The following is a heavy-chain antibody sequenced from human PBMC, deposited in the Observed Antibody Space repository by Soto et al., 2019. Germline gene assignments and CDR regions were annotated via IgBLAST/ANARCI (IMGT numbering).Heavy chain of an antibody. Sequence: QVQLVESGGGVVQPGRSLRLSCAASGFTFSSYAMHWVRQAPGKGLEWVAVISYDGSNKYYADSVKGRVTIARDNSKNPRYLQMNSLRAEDTAVYYCARERDYYYYYGMDVWGQGTTVTVSS. J-gene: IGHJ6*02. V-gene: IGHV3-30-3*01. CDR2: ISYDGSNK. CDR1: GFTFSSYA. CDR3: ARERDYYYYYGMDV.